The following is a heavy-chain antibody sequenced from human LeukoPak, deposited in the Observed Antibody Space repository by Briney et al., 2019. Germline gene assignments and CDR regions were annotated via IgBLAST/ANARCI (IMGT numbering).Heavy chain of an antibody. Sequence: MASETLSLTCTVSGGSISSSTYYWGWNRQPPGKGLEWSGSIYYSGSTYYNPSLKSRVTISVDTSKNQFSLKLSSVTAADTAVYYCASPYYYDSSGYLLWGQGTLVTVSS. V-gene: IGHV4-39*01. J-gene: IGHJ4*02. CDR3: ASPYYYDSSGYLL. CDR2: IYYSGST. CDR1: GGSISSSTYY. D-gene: IGHD3-22*01.